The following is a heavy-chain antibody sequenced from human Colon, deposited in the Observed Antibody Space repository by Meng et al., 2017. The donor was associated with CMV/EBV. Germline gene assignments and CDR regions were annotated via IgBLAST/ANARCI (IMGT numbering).Heavy chain of an antibody. V-gene: IGHV4-34*01. D-gene: IGHD6-13*01. CDR1: GGSFSGYY. CDR3: ASILFAAAAGGWGGY. CDR2: INHSGST. J-gene: IGHJ4*02. Sequence: VQRQPWGAGLLKPSETLSLTCAVYGGSFSGYYWSWIRQPPGKGLEWIGEINHSGSTNYNPSLKSRVTISVDTSKNQFSLKLSSVTAADTAVYYCASILFAAAAGGWGGYWGQGTLVTVSS.